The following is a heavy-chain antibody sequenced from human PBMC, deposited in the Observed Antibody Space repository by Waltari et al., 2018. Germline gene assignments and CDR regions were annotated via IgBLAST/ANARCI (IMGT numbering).Heavy chain of an antibody. V-gene: IGHV4-31*03. Sequence: QVQLQESGPGLVKPSQTLSLTCTVSGGSISSGGYYWSWIRQHPGKGMEWIGYIYYSGSTYYHPSLKSRVTISVDTSKNQFSLKVSSVTAADTAVYYCAREWGRGEAFDIWGQGTMVTVSS. D-gene: IGHD3-16*01. CDR1: GGSISSGGYY. CDR3: AREWGRGEAFDI. J-gene: IGHJ3*02. CDR2: IYYSGST.